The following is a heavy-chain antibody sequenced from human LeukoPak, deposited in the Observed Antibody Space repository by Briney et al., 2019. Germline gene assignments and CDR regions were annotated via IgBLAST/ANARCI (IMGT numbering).Heavy chain of an antibody. CDR1: GFTFSSYS. J-gene: IGHJ4*02. V-gene: IGHV3-21*01. Sequence: GGSLRLSCAASGFTFSSYSMNWVRQAPGKGLEWVSSISSSSSYIYYADSVKGRFTISRDNAKNSMYLQMNSLRAEDTAVYYCARDHDRYDSSGYPYWGQGTLVTVSS. CDR3: ARDHDRYDSSGYPY. D-gene: IGHD3-22*01. CDR2: ISSSSSYI.